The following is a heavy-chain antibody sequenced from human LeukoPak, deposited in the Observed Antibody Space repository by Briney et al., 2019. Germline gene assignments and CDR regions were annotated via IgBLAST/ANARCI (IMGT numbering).Heavy chain of an antibody. Sequence: GGSLRLSCAASGFTFSDYYMSWIRQAPGKGLESVSYISSSGSTIYYADSVKGRFTISRDNAKNSLYLQMNSLRAEDTAVYYCARDQSFVAGTAADYWGQGTLVTVSS. CDR1: GFTFSDYY. CDR3: ARDQSFVAGTAADY. CDR2: ISSSGSTI. D-gene: IGHD6-19*01. V-gene: IGHV3-11*01. J-gene: IGHJ4*02.